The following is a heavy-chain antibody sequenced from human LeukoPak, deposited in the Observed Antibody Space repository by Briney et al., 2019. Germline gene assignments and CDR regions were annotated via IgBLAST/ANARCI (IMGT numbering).Heavy chain of an antibody. CDR2: IRDDGSDK. J-gene: IGHJ4*02. V-gene: IGHV3-7*01. Sequence: RGSLRLSCAASGFTFSSYWMTWVRQAPGKGLEWMANIRDDGSDKYYVDSVKGRFTISRDNAQSTLLLQMDSLRVEDTAVYYCVRHTRRSPGDYWGQGTLVTVST. CDR1: GFTFSSYW. D-gene: IGHD1-26*01. CDR3: VRHTRRSPGDY.